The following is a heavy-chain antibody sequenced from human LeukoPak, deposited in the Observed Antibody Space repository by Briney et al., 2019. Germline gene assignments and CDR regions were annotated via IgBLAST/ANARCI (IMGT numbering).Heavy chain of an antibody. CDR3: ARTLEGGYFDWLLYYYFDY. V-gene: IGHV3-21*01. CDR1: GFTFSSYS. D-gene: IGHD3-9*01. Sequence: GGSLRLSCAASGFTFSSYSMNWVRQAPGKGLEWVSSISSSSSYIYYADSVKGRFTISRDNAKNSLYLQMNSLRAEDTAVYYCARTLEGGYFDWLLYYYFDYWGQGTLVTVSS. CDR2: ISSSSSYI. J-gene: IGHJ4*02.